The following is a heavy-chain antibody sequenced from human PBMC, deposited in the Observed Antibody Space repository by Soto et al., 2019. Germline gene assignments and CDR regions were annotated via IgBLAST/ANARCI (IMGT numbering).Heavy chain of an antibody. Sequence: QVQLVQSGAEVKRPGSSVKVSCKASGDTFTFYSINWVRQAPGLGLEWMGRINPILSMSNYAQRFQGRVTMTADKSTSTDYMELSSLRSEDTAIHYCASSYGSGYRAFDYWGQGALVTVSS. CDR1: GDTFTFYS. CDR2: INPILSMS. CDR3: ASSYGSGYRAFDY. V-gene: IGHV1-69*02. D-gene: IGHD3-10*01. J-gene: IGHJ4*02.